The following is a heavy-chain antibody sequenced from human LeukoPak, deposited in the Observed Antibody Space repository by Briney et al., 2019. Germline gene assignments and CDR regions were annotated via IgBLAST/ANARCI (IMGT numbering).Heavy chain of an antibody. D-gene: IGHD6-13*01. Sequence: ASVKVSCKASGYTFTTYGISWVRQAPGQGLEWMGWISPYNGDTNYAQKLQGRVTMTRDTSTSTVYMELSSLRSEDTAVYYCARGDTEAAAGTPYFDYWGQGTLVTVSS. J-gene: IGHJ4*02. CDR3: ARGDTEAAAGTPYFDY. V-gene: IGHV1-18*01. CDR2: ISPYNGDT. CDR1: GYTFTTYG.